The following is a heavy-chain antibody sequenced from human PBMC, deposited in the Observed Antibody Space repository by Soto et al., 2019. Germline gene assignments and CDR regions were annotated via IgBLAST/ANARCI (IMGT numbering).Heavy chain of an antibody. V-gene: IGHV3-21*01. CDR3: ARGPPNYDFWSGYPPSYGMDV. J-gene: IGHJ6*02. CDR1: GFTFSTYS. Sequence: SLRLSCAASGFTFSTYSMNWVRQTPGKGLEWVSSISSSSSYIYNVDSVKGRFTISRDDAKNSLYLQMNSLRAEDTAVYHCARGPPNYDFWSGYPPSYGMDVWGQGTTVTVSS. D-gene: IGHD3-3*01. CDR2: ISSSSSYI.